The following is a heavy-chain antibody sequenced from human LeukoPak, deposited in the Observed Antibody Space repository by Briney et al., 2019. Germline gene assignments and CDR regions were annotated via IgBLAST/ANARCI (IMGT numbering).Heavy chain of an antibody. CDR1: GFTVSSNS. D-gene: IGHD2-15*01. J-gene: IGHJ4*02. V-gene: IGHV3-23*01. Sequence: GGSLRLSCAASGFTVSSNSMNWVRQAPGKGLEWVSAISGSGGSTYYADSVKGRFTISRDNSKNTLYLQMNSLRAEDTAVYYCAKLWVVALIEGWGQGTLVTVSS. CDR2: ISGSGGST. CDR3: AKLWVVALIEG.